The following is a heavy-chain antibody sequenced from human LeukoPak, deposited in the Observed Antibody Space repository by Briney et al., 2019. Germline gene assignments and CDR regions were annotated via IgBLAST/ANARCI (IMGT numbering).Heavy chain of an antibody. J-gene: IGHJ4*02. CDR1: GFIFANYA. CDR2: ISYDGATS. V-gene: IGHV3-30-3*01. CDR3: ARTSGREKNFDF. D-gene: IGHD1-26*01. Sequence: PGGSLRLSCAASGFIFANYAMHWVRQAPGKGLEWVSLISYDGATSFYADSMKGRFTVSRDNSNNTLYLHLSGLKTGDTAIYYCARTSGREKNFDFWGQGTLVTVSP.